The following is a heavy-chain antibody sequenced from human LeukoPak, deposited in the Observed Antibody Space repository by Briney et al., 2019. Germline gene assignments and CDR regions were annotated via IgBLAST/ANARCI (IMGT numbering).Heavy chain of an antibody. CDR1: GGSISSSSSY. CDR2: IYYSGST. CDR3: ARAGGSGSYYSAFDI. D-gene: IGHD1-26*01. J-gene: IGHJ3*02. Sequence: SETLSLTCTVSGGSISSSSSYWGWIRQPPGKGLEWIGSIYYSGSTYYNPSLKSRVTISVDTSKNQFSLKLSSVTAADTAVYYCARAGGSGSYYSAFDIWGQGTMVTVSS. V-gene: IGHV4-39*07.